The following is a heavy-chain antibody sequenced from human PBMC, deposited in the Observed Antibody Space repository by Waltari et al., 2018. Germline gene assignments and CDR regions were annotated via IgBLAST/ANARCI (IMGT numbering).Heavy chain of an antibody. CDR2: ISSEASET. Sequence: EEQLVESGGGLVQPGDSLRLSCAVSGFTFSSYWMNWVRQAPGKGPLGVSRISSEASETTDAGSVKGRFAISRDNAKNTLYLQMKRLRVEDTAVYYCARLAPKTYRSPVPGRDYYYGLDVWGQGTTVTVSS. D-gene: IGHD6-13*01. CDR1: GFTFSSYW. J-gene: IGHJ6*02. CDR3: ARLAPKTYRSPVPGRDYYYGLDV. V-gene: IGHV3-74*03.